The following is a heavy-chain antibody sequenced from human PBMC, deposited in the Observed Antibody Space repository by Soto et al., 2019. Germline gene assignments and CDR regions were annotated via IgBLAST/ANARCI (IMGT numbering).Heavy chain of an antibody. CDR2: ISNSGNT. Sequence: XETLSLTCTVSRCSVRSGSSYWSWIRQPPGKGLEWIGYISNSGNTNYNPSLKSRVTISVDTSKNQFSLKVSSVTAADTALYYCARSGPGDYEAVEIWGQETMVTVS. CDR3: ARSGPGDYEAVEI. CDR1: RCSVRSGSSY. V-gene: IGHV4-61*01. J-gene: IGHJ3*02. D-gene: IGHD4-17*01.